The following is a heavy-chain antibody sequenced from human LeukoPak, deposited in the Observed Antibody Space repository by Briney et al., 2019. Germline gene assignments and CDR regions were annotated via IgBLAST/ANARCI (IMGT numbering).Heavy chain of an antibody. CDR2: INPDDSDT. J-gene: IGHJ4*02. CDR3: ARQGNYGLFNY. V-gene: IGHV5-51*01. D-gene: IGHD1-7*01. CDR1: GYSFRNYW. Sequence: GESLKISCSASGYSFRNYWIGWVRQMPGKGLEWMGIINPDDSDTRNSPSFQGQVSISVDKSINTAYLQWSSLKASDTAMYYCARQGNYGLFNYWGPGTLVSVPS.